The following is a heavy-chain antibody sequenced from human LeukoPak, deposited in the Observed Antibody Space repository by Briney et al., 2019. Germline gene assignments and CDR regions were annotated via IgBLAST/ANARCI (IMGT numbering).Heavy chain of an antibody. CDR3: ARAGDSGNLG. D-gene: IGHD1-26*01. CDR1: AYTFTFYY. V-gene: IGHV1-2*02. CDR2: INPNSGGT. J-gene: IGHJ4*02. Sequence: ASVTVSFTSSAYTFTFYYMHWVRHAPGQGHEWMGWINPNSGGTNYAQDFHGRVTMTRDTSISTAYMELSRLRSDDTAVYYCARAGDSGNLGWGEGTLVTVSS.